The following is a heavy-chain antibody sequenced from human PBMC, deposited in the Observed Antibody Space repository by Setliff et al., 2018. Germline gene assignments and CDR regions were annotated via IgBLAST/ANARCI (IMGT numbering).Heavy chain of an antibody. V-gene: IGHV4-39*01. CDR1: GGSISSISYY. CDR3: ARTGTYRYFDY. D-gene: IGHD1-1*01. Sequence: SETLSLTCTVPGGSISSISYYWGWIRQPPGKGLEWIGTLYDSGNTYYNASLKSRVIISVDTAQNQFSLSLSSVTAADTAVYYCARTGTYRYFDYWGQGTLVTVSS. CDR2: LYDSGNT. J-gene: IGHJ4*02.